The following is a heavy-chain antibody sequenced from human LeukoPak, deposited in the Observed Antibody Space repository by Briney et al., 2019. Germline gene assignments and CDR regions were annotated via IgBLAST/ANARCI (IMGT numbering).Heavy chain of an antibody. J-gene: IGHJ4*02. CDR2: IRPDGDRT. Sequence: GGSLRLSCAASGFTFSTYAITWVRQGPGKGLEWVSAIRPDGDRTYYTDSVRGRFTISRDNSRDTVYLQVNSLRVEDTAAYYCAREQSGNRGWYTVDYWGQGTLVTVSS. V-gene: IGHV3-23*01. CDR1: GFTFSTYA. CDR3: AREQSGNRGWYTVDY. D-gene: IGHD6-19*01.